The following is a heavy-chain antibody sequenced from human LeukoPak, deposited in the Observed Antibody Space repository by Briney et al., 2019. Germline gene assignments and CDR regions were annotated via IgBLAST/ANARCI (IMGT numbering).Heavy chain of an antibody. V-gene: IGHV4-38-2*02. Sequence: SETPSPPRPLSGYSLNNKFYRAWVPQSPGKGLEWIVSINHSWSTYYNPSLKSRVTISVDTSKNQFSLKLTSVTAADTAVYYCARAPGTTFDYWGHGNMVTVSS. CDR2: INHSWST. J-gene: IGHJ4*01. CDR1: GYSLNNKFY. CDR3: ARAPGTTFDY. D-gene: IGHD4-17*01.